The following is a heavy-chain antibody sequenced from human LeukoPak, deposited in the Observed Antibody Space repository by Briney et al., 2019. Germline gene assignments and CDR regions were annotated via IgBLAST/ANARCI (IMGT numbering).Heavy chain of an antibody. D-gene: IGHD2-2*01. V-gene: IGHV1-3*01. CDR2: INAGNGNT. Sequence: ASVKVSCKASGYTFTSYAMHWVRQAPGQRLEWMGWINAGNGNTKYSQKFQGRVTITRDTSASTAYMELSSLRSEDTAVYYCASGAGPAAPSPYRGQGTLVTVSS. CDR1: GYTFTSYA. CDR3: ASGAGPAAPSPY. J-gene: IGHJ4*02.